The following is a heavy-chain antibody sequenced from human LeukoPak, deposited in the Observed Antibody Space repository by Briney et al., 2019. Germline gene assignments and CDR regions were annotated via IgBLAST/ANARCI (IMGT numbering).Heavy chain of an antibody. Sequence: GGSLRLSCAASGFIFRNYIMHWVRQAPGKGLEWVAVISSDGTNKYYADTVKGRFTISRDNSKNTLYVQMNSLRAEDTAVYYCARFGRIAAAGYYYYGMDVWGQGTTVTVSS. J-gene: IGHJ6*02. CDR3: ARFGRIAAAGYYYYGMDV. D-gene: IGHD6-13*01. CDR2: ISSDGTNK. CDR1: GFIFRNYI. V-gene: IGHV3-30-3*01.